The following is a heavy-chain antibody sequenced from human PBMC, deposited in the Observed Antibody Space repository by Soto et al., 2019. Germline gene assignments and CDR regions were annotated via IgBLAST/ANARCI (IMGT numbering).Heavy chain of an antibody. V-gene: IGHV1-8*01. CDR3: AGGRVLGYYDFWSGYFGVLGGMDV. J-gene: IGHJ6*04. D-gene: IGHD3-3*01. CDR2: MNPNSGNT. Sequence: QVQLVQSGAEVKKPGASVKVSCKASGYTFTSYDINWVRQATGQGREWMGWMNPNSGNTGYAQKLQGRVTMTRNTSRCTAYMGMSSLRSEDTDVYYCAGGRVLGYYDFWSGYFGVLGGMDVWGKGTTVTVSS. CDR1: GYTFTSYD.